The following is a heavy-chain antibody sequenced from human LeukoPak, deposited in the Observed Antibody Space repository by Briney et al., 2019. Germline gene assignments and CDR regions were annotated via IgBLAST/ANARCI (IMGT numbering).Heavy chain of an antibody. CDR1: GFTFSSYS. CDR3: ARARGGRPYENWFDP. V-gene: IGHV3-48*01. J-gene: IGHJ5*02. CDR2: ISSSSSTI. Sequence: GGSLRLSCAASGFTFSSYSMNWVRQAPGKGLEWVSYISSSSSTIYYADSVKGRFTISRDNAKNSLYLQMNSLRAEDTAVYYCARARGGRPYENWFDPWGQGTLVTVSS. D-gene: IGHD5-12*01.